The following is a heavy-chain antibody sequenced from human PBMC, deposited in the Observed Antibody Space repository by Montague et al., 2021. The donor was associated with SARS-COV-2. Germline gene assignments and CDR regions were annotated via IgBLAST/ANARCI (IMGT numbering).Heavy chain of an antibody. Sequence: ETLSLTCTVSGSSISSSSYYWGWIRQPPGKGLEWIGSIYYSGSTYYNPSLKSRVTISVDTSKNQFSLKLSSVTAADTAVYYCARHSGRDTIFGVVIIPDAFDIWGHGTMVTVSS. V-gene: IGHV4-39*01. J-gene: IGHJ3*02. CDR3: ARHSGRDTIFGVVIIPDAFDI. D-gene: IGHD3-3*01. CDR1: GSSISSSSYY. CDR2: IYYSGST.